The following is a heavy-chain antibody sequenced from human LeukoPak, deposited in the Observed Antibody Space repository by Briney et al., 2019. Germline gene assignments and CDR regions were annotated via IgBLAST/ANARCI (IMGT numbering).Heavy chain of an antibody. D-gene: IGHD3-22*01. CDR2: IYYSGST. Sequence: SETLSLTCTVSGGSISSSSYYWGWSRQPPGKGLEWIGSIYYSGSTYYNPSLKSRVTISVDTSKNQFSLKLSSVTAADTAVYYCARERESDDSSGYHHDYWGQGTLVTVSS. V-gene: IGHV4-39*07. CDR1: GGSISSSSYY. J-gene: IGHJ4*02. CDR3: ARERESDDSSGYHHDY.